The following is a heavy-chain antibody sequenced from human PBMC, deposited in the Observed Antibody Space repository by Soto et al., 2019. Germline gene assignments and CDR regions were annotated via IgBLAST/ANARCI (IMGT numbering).Heavy chain of an antibody. D-gene: IGHD5-12*01. J-gene: IGHJ6*02. CDR3: AKRGFDSGGWDYYALDV. CDR1: GFTFHTYA. Sequence: PGGSLRLSCAASGFTFHTYAMTWVRQAPEKGLEWVSAITGGGGRTYYADSVKGRFTISRDNSKNTLYLQMNSLRVEDTAVYYCAKRGFDSGGWDYYALDVWRQGTAGTVSS. CDR2: ITGGGGRT. V-gene: IGHV3-23*01.